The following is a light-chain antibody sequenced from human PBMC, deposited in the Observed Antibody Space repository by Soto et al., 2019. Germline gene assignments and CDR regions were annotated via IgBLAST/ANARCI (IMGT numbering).Light chain of an antibody. CDR3: SSYRSRGSTVI. CDR2: EVR. V-gene: IGLV2-14*01. Sequence: QSALTQPASVSGSPGQSITISCTGTDSDIGVNNYVSWYKQHPGKAPKLLISEVRNRPSGVSSRFSGSKSGNTASLTISGLQAEDEADHYCSSYRSRGSTVIFGGGTQLTVL. J-gene: IGLJ2*01. CDR1: DSDIGVNNY.